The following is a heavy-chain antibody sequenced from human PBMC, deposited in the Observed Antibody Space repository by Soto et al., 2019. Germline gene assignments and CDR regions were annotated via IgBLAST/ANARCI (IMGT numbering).Heavy chain of an antibody. CDR2: IWYDGSNK. Sequence: GGSLRLSCAASGFTFSSYGMHWVRQAPGKGLEWVAVIWYDGSNKYYADSVKGRFTISRDNSKNTLYLQMNSLRAEDTAVYYCARDLGELLKNYYYYGMDVWGQGTTVTVSS. CDR1: GFTFSSYG. J-gene: IGHJ6*02. D-gene: IGHD3-10*01. CDR3: ARDLGELLKNYYYYGMDV. V-gene: IGHV3-33*01.